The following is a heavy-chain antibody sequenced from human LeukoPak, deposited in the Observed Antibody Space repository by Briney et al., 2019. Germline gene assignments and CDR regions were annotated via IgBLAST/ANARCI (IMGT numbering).Heavy chain of an antibody. D-gene: IGHD6-6*01. Sequence: SETLSLTCTVSGGSITTYYWSWIRQPPGKGLEWIAYMFHSGTPRYNPSLQSRVTMSADTSKNQFSLNVRSTTAADTAVYYCARAARPSNNWFDPWGQGTLVTVSS. J-gene: IGHJ5*02. V-gene: IGHV4-59*08. CDR3: ARAARPSNNWFDP. CDR2: MFHSGTP. CDR1: GGSITTYY.